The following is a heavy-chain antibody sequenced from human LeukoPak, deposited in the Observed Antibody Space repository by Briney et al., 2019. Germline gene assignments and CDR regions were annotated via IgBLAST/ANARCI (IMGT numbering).Heavy chain of an antibody. J-gene: IGHJ5*02. CDR3: ARMSPQYYYDSSPGLNWFDP. D-gene: IGHD3-22*01. Sequence: GESLKISCKGSGYSFTSYWVGWVRPMPGEGLEWVGIIYPGDSDTRYSPSFQGQVTISADKSISTAYLQWSSLKASDTAMYYCARMSPQYYYDSSPGLNWFDPWGQGTLVTVSS. CDR2: IYPGDSDT. V-gene: IGHV5-51*01. CDR1: GYSFTSYW.